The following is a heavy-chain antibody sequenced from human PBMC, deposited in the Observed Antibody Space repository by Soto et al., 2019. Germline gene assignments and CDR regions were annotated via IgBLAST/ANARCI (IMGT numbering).Heavy chain of an antibody. J-gene: IGHJ4*02. Sequence: GGSLRLSCAASGFTVSNNHMTWVRQAAGKGLELVSFVHGGGSTSYADSVKGRFTISRDNSKNTLYLQMDSLRAEDTAIYYCAGRLTTAASLDYWGRGTMVTV. CDR3: AGRLTTAASLDY. CDR2: VHGGGST. CDR1: GFTVSNNH. V-gene: IGHV3-53*01. D-gene: IGHD3-16*01.